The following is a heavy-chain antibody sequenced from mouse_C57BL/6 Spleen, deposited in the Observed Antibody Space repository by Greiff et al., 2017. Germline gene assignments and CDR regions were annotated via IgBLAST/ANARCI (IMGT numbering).Heavy chain of an antibody. J-gene: IGHJ2*01. Sequence: LVESGPELVKPGASVKISCKASGYSFTGYYMNWVKQSPEKSLEWIGEINPSTGGTTYNQKFKAKATLTVDKSSSTAYMQLKSLTSEDSAVYYCARVVAPYYFDYWGQGTTLTVSS. CDR2: INPSTGGT. D-gene: IGHD1-1*01. V-gene: IGHV1-42*01. CDR3: ARVVAPYYFDY. CDR1: GYSFTGYY.